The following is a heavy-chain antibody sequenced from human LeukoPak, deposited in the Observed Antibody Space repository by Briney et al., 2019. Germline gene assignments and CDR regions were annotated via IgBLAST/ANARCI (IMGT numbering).Heavy chain of an antibody. D-gene: IGHD3-10*01. CDR2: INWNGGST. V-gene: IGHV3-20*04. J-gene: IGHJ4*02. CDR3: ARVHYYGSGSYYPCDY. CDR1: GFTFDDYG. Sequence: PGGSLRLSCAASGFTFDDYGMSWGRQAPGKGLEWVSGINWNGGSTGYADSVKGRFTISRDNAKNSLYLQMNSLRAEDTALYYCARVHYYGSGSYYPCDYWGQGTLFTVSS.